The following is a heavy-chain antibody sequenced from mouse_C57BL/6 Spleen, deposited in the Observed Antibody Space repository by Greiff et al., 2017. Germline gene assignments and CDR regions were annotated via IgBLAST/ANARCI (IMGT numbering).Heavy chain of an antibody. J-gene: IGHJ4*01. Sequence: QVQLKQPGAELVKPGASVKMFCKASGYTFTSYWITWVKQRPGQGLEWIGDIYPGSGSTNYNEKFKSKATLTVDTSSSTAYMQLSSLTSEDSAVYYCARDSPADYYAMDYWGQGTSVTVSS. V-gene: IGHV1-55*01. CDR1: GYTFTSYW. CDR2: IYPGSGST. CDR3: ARDSPADYYAMDY.